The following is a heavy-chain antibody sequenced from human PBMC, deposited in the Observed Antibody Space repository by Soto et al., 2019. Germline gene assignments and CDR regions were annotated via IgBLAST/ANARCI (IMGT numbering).Heavy chain of an antibody. Sequence: KASETLSLTCIVSGGSISEKYWNWVRQPPGKGLEWIGLIFANGHTDYNPSLKSRVTMSVDASKNQFSLRLTSMTAADTAVYYCVASLAASGLNWLDPWGRGTLV. D-gene: IGHD6-13*01. V-gene: IGHV4-4*07. CDR2: IFANGHT. J-gene: IGHJ5*02. CDR1: GGSISEKY. CDR3: VASLAASGLNWLDP.